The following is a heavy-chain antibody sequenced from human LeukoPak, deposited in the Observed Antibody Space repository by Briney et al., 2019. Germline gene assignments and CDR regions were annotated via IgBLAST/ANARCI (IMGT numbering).Heavy chain of an antibody. CDR3: ARVGSDWNDVRYNWFDP. CDR2: IFQSGST. D-gene: IGHD1-1*01. J-gene: IGHJ5*02. CDR1: GGSISSGDYS. V-gene: IGHV4-30-2*01. Sequence: SQTMSLTCAVSGGSISSGDYSWSWIRQPPGKGLEWIGYIFQSGSTYYNPSLKSRVTISVDRSKNQFSLKLGSVTAADTAVYYCARVGSDWNDVRYNWFDPWGQGTLLTVSP.